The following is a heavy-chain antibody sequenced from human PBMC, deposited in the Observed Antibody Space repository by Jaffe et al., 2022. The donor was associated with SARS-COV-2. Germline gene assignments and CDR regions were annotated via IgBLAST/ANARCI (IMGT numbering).Heavy chain of an antibody. D-gene: IGHD2-2*01. J-gene: IGHJ4*02. V-gene: IGHV3-21*01. CDR1: GFTFSSYS. Sequence: EVQLVESGGGLVKPGGSLRLSCAASGFTFSSYSMNWVRQAPGKGLEWVSSISSSSSYIYYADSVKGRFTISRDNAKNSLYLQMNSLRAEDTAVYYCARGAWDIVVVPAAQGPYWGQGTLVTVSS. CDR3: ARGAWDIVVVPAAQGPY. CDR2: ISSSSSYI.